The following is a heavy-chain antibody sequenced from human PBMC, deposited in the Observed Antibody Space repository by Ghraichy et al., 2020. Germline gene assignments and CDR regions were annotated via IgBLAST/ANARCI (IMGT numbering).Heavy chain of an antibody. J-gene: IGHJ6*02. V-gene: IGHV4-39*07. D-gene: IGHD5-24*01. CDR3: ARRSIMATRYYYGMDV. Sequence: SETLSLTCTVSGGSISSSSYYWGWIRQPPGKGLEWIGSIYYSGSTYYNPSLKSRVTISVDTSKNQFSLKLSSVTAADTAVYYCARRSIMATRYYYGMDVWGQGTTVTVSS. CDR2: IYYSGST. CDR1: GGSISSSSYY.